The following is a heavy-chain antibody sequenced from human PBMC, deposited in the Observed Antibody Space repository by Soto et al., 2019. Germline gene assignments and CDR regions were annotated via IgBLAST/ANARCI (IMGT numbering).Heavy chain of an antibody. V-gene: IGHV4-59*08. D-gene: IGHD5-12*01. CDR1: GCYITSYY. J-gene: IGHJ4*02. CDR3: ARQVTTIYYYFDY. Sequence: SETLSLTCTVSGCYITSYYWSWIQQHPGKGVEWIGFIYYSGSTSYNPSLKSRVSISVDTSKNQFSLKLSSVTAADTAVYYCARQVTTIYYYFDYWGQGALVTVSS. CDR2: IYYSGST.